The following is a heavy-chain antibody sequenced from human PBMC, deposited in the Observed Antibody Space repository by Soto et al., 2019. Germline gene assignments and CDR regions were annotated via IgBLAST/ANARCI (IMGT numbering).Heavy chain of an antibody. CDR3: ARRYGYSFDY. V-gene: IGHV4-59*08. CDR1: GGSISSYY. CDR2: IYYSGST. J-gene: IGHJ4*02. Sequence: SETLSLTCTVSGGSISSYYWSWIRQPPGKGLERIGYIYYSGSTNYNPSLKSRVTISVDTSKNQFSLKLSSVTAADTAVYYCARRYGYSFDYWGQGTLVTVSS. D-gene: IGHD1-1*01.